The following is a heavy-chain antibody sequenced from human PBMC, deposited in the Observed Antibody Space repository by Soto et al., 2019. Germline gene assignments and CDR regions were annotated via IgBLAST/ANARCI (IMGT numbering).Heavy chain of an antibody. Sequence: QVQLQESGPGLVKPSQTLSLTCTVSGGSISSGDYYWSWIRQHPGKGLEWIGYIYYSGSTYYNPSLRGRVTISVDTSKNQFSLKLSSVTAADTAVYYCARRPYNRKGGEFDYWGQGTLVTVSS. D-gene: IGHD1-1*01. V-gene: IGHV4-31*03. CDR2: IYYSGST. CDR3: ARRPYNRKGGEFDY. J-gene: IGHJ4*02. CDR1: GGSISSGDYY.